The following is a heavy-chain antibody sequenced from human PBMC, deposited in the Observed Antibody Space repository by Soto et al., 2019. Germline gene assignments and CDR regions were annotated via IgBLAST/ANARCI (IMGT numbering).Heavy chain of an antibody. CDR2: IYSGGST. CDR3: ARWGPGGVRGVLLPPPEEGYYFDY. V-gene: IGHV3-53*05. D-gene: IGHD3-10*01. CDR1: GFTVSSNY. Sequence: GGSLRLSCAASGFTVSSNYMSWVRQAPGKGLEWVSVIYSGGSTYYADSVKGRFTISRDNSKNTLYLQMNSLRSDDTAVYYCARWGPGGVRGVLLPPPEEGYYFDYWGQGTLVTVSS. J-gene: IGHJ4*02.